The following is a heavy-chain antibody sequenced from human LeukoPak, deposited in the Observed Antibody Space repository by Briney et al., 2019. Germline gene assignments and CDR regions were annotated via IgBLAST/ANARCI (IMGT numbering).Heavy chain of an antibody. V-gene: IGHV3-23*01. Sequence: GGSLRLSCAASGFTFSSYAMSWVRQAPGKGLEWVSAISGSGGSTYYADSVKGRFTISRDNSKNTLYLQMKSLRAEDTAVYYCAKDRGSSSWFRGHYYYMDVWGKGTTVTVSS. D-gene: IGHD6-13*01. CDR3: AKDRGSSSWFRGHYYYMDV. CDR2: ISGSGGST. CDR1: GFTFSSYA. J-gene: IGHJ6*03.